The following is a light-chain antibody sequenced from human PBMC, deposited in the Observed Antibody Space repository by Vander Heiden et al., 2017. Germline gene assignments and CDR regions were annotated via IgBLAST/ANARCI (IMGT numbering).Light chain of an antibody. Sequence: DIVMTQSPDSLAVSLGERATINCKSSQSLLYTFNNKNYLAWHQQKPGQPPKLLIYWASTRESGVPDRFSGSGSGTDFTLTISRLQAEDVAVYYCQQDDNTPITFGPGTLMEIK. CDR1: QSLLYTFNNKNY. CDR2: WAS. V-gene: IGKV4-1*01. J-gene: IGKJ5*01. CDR3: QQDDNTPIT.